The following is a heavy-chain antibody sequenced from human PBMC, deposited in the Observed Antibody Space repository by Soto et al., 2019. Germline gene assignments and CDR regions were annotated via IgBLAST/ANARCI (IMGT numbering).Heavy chain of an antibody. CDR1: GFTLSNYA. J-gene: IGHJ5*02. CDR3: ARDPYSSSSYWFDP. CDR2: ISGSGST. Sequence: PGGSLRLSCAASGFTLSNYAMSWVRQAPGKGLEWVSAISGSGSTYYANSVKGRFTISRDNSKNTLYLQMSSLRAEDTAVYYCARDPYSSSSYWFDPWGQGTLVTVSS. D-gene: IGHD6-6*01. V-gene: IGHV3-23*01.